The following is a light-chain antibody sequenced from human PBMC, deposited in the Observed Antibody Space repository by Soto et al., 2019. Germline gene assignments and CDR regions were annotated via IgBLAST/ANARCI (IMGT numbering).Light chain of an antibody. CDR2: AAS. CDR1: QSISRY. Sequence: DIQMTQSPSSLSASVGDRVTITCRASQSISRYLNWYLQKPGKAPKLLIYAASNLQSGVPSRFSGSGSGTDFTLTISSLQPEDFATYFCQKSYSTPPWTFGQGTKVDIK. J-gene: IGKJ1*01. V-gene: IGKV1-39*01. CDR3: QKSYSTPPWT.